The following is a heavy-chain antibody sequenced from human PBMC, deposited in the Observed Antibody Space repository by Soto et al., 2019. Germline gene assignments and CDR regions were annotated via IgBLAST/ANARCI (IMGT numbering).Heavy chain of an antibody. CDR2: IYYSGST. CDR3: ARDSYDSSDYYYYGMDV. Sequence: SETLSLTCTVSGGSISSGDYYWSWIRQPPGKGLEWIGYIYYSGSTYYNPSLKSRVTISVDTSKNQFSLKLSSVTAADTAVYYCARDSYDSSDYYYYGMDVWGQGTTVTAP. CDR1: GGSISSGDYY. J-gene: IGHJ6*02. D-gene: IGHD3-22*01. V-gene: IGHV4-30-4*01.